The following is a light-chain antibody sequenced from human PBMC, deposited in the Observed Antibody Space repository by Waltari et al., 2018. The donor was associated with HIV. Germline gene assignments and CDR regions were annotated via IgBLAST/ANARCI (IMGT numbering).Light chain of an antibody. CDR3: QQYNTWPPRT. J-gene: IGKJ2*01. Sequence: EIVMTQSPATLSVSPGERATLSCRASQSVRSNLAWYQQKPGQAPRLLIYGASTRATGSPARFSGSGSGTEFTLTISSLQSEDFAVYYCQQYNTWPPRTFGQGTKLEIK. CDR2: GAS. CDR1: QSVRSN. V-gene: IGKV3-15*01.